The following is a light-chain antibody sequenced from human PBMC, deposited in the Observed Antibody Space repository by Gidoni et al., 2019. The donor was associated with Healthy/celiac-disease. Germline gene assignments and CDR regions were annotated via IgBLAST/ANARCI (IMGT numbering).Light chain of an antibody. CDR3: QQYDNLPPLT. Sequence: DIQMTQSPSSLSASVGDRVTITCQASQDISNYLNWYQQKPGKAPKLLIYDASNLETGVPSRLSGSGYGTDFNFTISSLQPEDIATYYCQQYDNLPPLTFGGGTKVEIK. CDR1: QDISNY. CDR2: DAS. V-gene: IGKV1-33*01. J-gene: IGKJ4*01.